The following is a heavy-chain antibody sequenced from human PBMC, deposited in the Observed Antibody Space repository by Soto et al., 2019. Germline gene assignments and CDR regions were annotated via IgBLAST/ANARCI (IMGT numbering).Heavy chain of an antibody. J-gene: IGHJ4*02. Sequence: EVHLLESGGDLVQRGGSLRLSCAASGFIFSNYAMSWVRQAPGRGLEWVSAISGSGATTYYPDSVKGRFTISRDNSKNTLYLQMNNLRADDTAVYYCTKGGIPRRYNIPKEDFDYWGQGSLVTVSS. CDR3: TKGGIPRRYNIPKEDFDY. D-gene: IGHD1-1*01. CDR1: GFIFSNYA. CDR2: ISGSGATT. V-gene: IGHV3-23*01.